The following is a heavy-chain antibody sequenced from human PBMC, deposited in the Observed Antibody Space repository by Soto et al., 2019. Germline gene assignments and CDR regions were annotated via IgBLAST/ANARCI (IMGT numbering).Heavy chain of an antibody. D-gene: IGHD6-19*01. J-gene: IGHJ6*02. CDR1: GYTFTGYY. CDR3: ARDRVDYSSFHYGMDV. V-gene: IGHV1-2*02. Sequence: ASGKVSCKTSGYTFTGYYIHWVRQAPGQVLEWMGWINPNSGGTNYAQKFRDRVTMTRDTSISTAYMEVSRLRSDDTAVFYCARDRVDYSSFHYGMDVWGQGTTVTVSS. CDR2: INPNSGGT.